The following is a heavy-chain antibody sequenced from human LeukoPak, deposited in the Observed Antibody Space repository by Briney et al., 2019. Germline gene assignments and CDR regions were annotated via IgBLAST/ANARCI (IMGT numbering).Heavy chain of an antibody. V-gene: IGHV3-30*04. CDR1: GFTFSSYA. Sequence: GGSLRLSCAASGFTFSSYAMHWVRQAPGKGLEWVAVISYDGSNKYYADSVKGRFTISRDNSKNTLYLQMNSLRAEDTAVYYCAKDLAQVSSIFGVVIDDYYYGMDVWGQGTTVTVSS. CDR2: ISYDGSNK. J-gene: IGHJ6*02. CDR3: AKDLAQVSSIFGVVIDDYYYGMDV. D-gene: IGHD3-3*01.